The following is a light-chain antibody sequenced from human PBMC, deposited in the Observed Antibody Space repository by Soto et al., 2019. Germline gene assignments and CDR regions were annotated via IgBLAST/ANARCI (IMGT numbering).Light chain of an antibody. Sequence: DIQMTQSPSSVSASLGDRVTITCRASQGIGGYLAWFQQKPGNVPKLLIYAASTLQSGVPSRFSGSGSGTDFTLTISSLQPADVATYYCQKYNSAPLTFGGGTKVEIK. CDR3: QKYNSAPLT. CDR2: AAS. J-gene: IGKJ4*01. V-gene: IGKV1-27*01. CDR1: QGIGGY.